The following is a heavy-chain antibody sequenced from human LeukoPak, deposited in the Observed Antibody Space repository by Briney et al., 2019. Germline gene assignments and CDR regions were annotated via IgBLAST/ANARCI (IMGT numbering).Heavy chain of an antibody. D-gene: IGHD6-13*01. CDR3: ASLNLYSSSWYDY. CDR2: IIPILGIA. Sequence: SVKVSCTASGGTFSSYAISWVRQAPGQGLEWMGRIIPILGIANYAQKFQGRVTITADKSTSTAYMELSSLRSEDTAVYYCASLNLYSSSWYDYWGQGTLVTVSS. J-gene: IGHJ4*02. CDR1: GGTFSSYA. V-gene: IGHV1-69*04.